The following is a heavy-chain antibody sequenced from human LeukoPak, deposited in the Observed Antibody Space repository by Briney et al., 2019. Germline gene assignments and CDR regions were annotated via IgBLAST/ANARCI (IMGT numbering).Heavy chain of an antibody. V-gene: IGHV3-73*01. D-gene: IGHD3-10*01. CDR3: TTLYGSGSYSKYYMDA. CDR1: GFTFSGSA. Sequence: GGSLRLSCAASGFTFSGSAMHWVRQASGKGLEWVGRIRSKANSYATAYAASVKGRFTISRDDSKNTAYLQMNSLKTEDTAVYYCTTLYGSGSYSKYYMDAWGKGTTVTVSS. CDR2: IRSKANSYAT. J-gene: IGHJ6*03.